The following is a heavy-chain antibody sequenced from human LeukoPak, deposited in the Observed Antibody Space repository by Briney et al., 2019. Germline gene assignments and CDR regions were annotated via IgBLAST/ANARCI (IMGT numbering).Heavy chain of an antibody. CDR2: VNNEGTGT. V-gene: IGHV3-74*01. D-gene: IGHD4-17*01. Sequence: GGSLRLSCAASGFSFSSFWMYWVRQVPAKGLVYVSRVNNEGTGTTYADSVKGRFTISSDNAKNTVYLQMNSLIDDDTAAYYCSRGGTVHAFDIWGQGTMVTVSS. CDR3: SRGGTVHAFDI. CDR1: GFSFSSFW. J-gene: IGHJ3*02.